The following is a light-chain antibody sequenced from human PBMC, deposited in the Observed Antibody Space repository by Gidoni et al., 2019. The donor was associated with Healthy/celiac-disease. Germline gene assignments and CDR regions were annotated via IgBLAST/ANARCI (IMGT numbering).Light chain of an antibody. CDR3: QQYNNWPPGT. CDR1: QSVSSN. V-gene: IGKV3-15*01. J-gene: IGKJ3*01. Sequence: EIVMTQSPATLSVSPGERATLSCRASQSVSSNLAWYQQKPGQAPRPLIYGASTRATGIPARFRGSGSGTEFTLTISSLQSEDFAVYYCQQYNNWPPGTFGPGTKVDIK. CDR2: GAS.